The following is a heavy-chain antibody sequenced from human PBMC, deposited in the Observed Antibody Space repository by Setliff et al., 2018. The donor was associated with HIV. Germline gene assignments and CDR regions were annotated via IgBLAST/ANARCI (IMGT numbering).Heavy chain of an antibody. CDR1: GGSISSSSYY. CDR2: IFYSGST. J-gene: IGHJ5*02. CDR3: ATYADRESNRFDP. D-gene: IGHD3-10*01. Sequence: PSETLSLTCTVSGGSISSSSYYWGWIRQPPGKGLEWIGSIFYSGSTYYNPFIKSRVTISVDTSKNQFSLKLTYVTAADTAVYYCATYADRESNRFDPWGQGILVTVSS. V-gene: IGHV4-39*01.